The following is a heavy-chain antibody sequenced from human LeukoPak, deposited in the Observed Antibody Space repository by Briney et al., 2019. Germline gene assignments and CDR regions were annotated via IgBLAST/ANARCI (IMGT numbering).Heavy chain of an antibody. J-gene: IGHJ5*02. Sequence: ASVKVSCKASGYTFIDYYMHWVQQAPGKGLEWMGRVDPEDGETIYAEKFQGRVTITADTSTDTAYMDLSSLRSEDSAIYCCITGAPRTWFDPWGQGTLVTVSS. CDR1: GYTFIDYY. CDR2: VDPEDGET. CDR3: ITGAPRTWFDP. V-gene: IGHV1-69-2*01.